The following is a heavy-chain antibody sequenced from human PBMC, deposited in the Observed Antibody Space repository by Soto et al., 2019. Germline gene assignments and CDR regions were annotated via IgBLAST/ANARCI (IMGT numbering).Heavy chain of an antibody. CDR1: GYTFTSYG. D-gene: IGHD2-2*01. V-gene: IGHV1-18*01. J-gene: IGHJ5*02. Sequence: ASVKVSCKASGYTFTSYGISWVRQAPGQGLEWMGWISAYNGNTNYAQKLQGRVTMTTDTSTSTAYMELRSLRSDDTAVYYCAIEIVVVQAAMRKSDGFDPWGQGTLVTVSS. CDR2: ISAYNGNT. CDR3: AIEIVVVQAAMRKSDGFDP.